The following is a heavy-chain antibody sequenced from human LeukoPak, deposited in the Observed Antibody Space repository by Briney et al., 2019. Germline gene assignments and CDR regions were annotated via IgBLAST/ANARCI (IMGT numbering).Heavy chain of an antibody. CDR3: ARGGYYDPPRDY. D-gene: IGHD3-16*01. Sequence: ASETLSLTCTVSGGSISSYYWSRIRQPPGKGLEWIGYISYSGSTNYHPSLKSRVTISVDTSKNQFSLRLSSVTAADTAVYYCARGGYYDPPRDYWGQGTLVTVSS. V-gene: IGHV4-59*01. J-gene: IGHJ4*02. CDR1: GGSISSYY. CDR2: ISYSGST.